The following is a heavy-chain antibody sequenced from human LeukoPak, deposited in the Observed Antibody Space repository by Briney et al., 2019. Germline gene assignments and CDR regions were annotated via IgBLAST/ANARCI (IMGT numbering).Heavy chain of an antibody. CDR1: GFTFSSYG. J-gene: IGHJ4*02. V-gene: IGHV3-23*01. CDR3: AKVTAYWGYYDSSGYRDY. D-gene: IGHD3-22*01. Sequence: GGSLRLSCAASGFTFSSYGMSWVRQAPRKGLEWVSAISGSGGSTYYADSVKGRFTISRDNSKNTLYLQMNSLRAEDTAVYYCAKVTAYWGYYDSSGYRDYWGQGTLVTVSS. CDR2: ISGSGGST.